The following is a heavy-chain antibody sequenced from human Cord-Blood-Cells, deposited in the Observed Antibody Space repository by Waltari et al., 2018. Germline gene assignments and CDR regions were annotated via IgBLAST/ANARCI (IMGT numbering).Heavy chain of an antibody. CDR2: ISVSEART. V-gene: IGHV3-23*01. CDR3: AKDPRFFEWPRDWNSYYGMDV. CDR1: GFTFSSYA. Sequence: EVQLLESGGGLVQPGGSLRLSCAASGFTFSSYAMSWVRQAPGKGLEWVSAISVSEARTYYANAVKGRFSSSIDNSKNTMYVTMNSLRAEDTAVYYCAKDPRFFEWPRDWNSYYGMDVSGQGTTVTVSS. J-gene: IGHJ6*02. D-gene: IGHD3-3*01.